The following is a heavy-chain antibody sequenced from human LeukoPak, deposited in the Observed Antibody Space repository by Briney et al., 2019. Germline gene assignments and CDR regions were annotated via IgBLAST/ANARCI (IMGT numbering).Heavy chain of an antibody. CDR3: AKEGLEVYFDY. J-gene: IGHJ4*02. CDR1: GFTFSSYS. D-gene: IGHD3/OR15-3a*01. CDR2: ISSSSSYI. V-gene: IGHV3-21*01. Sequence: PGGSLRLSCAASGFTFSSYSMNWVRQAPGKGLEWVSSISSSSSYIYYADSVRGRFTISRDNSKNTLYLQMNSLRAEDTAVYYCAKEGLEVYFDYWGQGTLVTVSS.